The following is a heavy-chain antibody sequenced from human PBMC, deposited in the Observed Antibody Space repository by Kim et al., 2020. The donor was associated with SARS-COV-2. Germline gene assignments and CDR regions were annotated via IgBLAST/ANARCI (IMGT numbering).Heavy chain of an antibody. V-gene: IGHV3-23*01. J-gene: IGHJ4*02. D-gene: IGHD3-10*01. CDR2: ISGGGETS. CDR1: GFTFSNYA. Sequence: GGSLRLSCAASGFTFSNYAMSWVRQAPGKGLEWVSAISGGGETSFYADSVKGRFTVSRDNSKNTLYLQMNSLRAEDTAVYYCVCYGSGSYEAHFDYWGQGTLVTVSS. CDR3: VCYGSGSYEAHFDY.